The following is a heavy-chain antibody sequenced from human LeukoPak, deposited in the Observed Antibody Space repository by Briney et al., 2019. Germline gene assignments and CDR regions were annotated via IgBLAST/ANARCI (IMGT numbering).Heavy chain of an antibody. V-gene: IGHV3-23*01. Sequence: GGSLRLSCAASGFTFSSYAMSWVRQAPGKGLEWVSAISGSGGSTYYAGSVKGRFTISRDNAKNSLYLQMNSLRAEDTAVYYCASSGYDFWSGYENWFDPWGQGTLVTVSS. CDR2: ISGSGGST. CDR3: ASSGYDFWSGYENWFDP. J-gene: IGHJ5*02. D-gene: IGHD3-3*01. CDR1: GFTFSSYA.